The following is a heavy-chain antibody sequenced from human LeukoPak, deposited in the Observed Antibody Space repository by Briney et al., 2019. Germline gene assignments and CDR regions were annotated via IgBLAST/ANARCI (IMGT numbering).Heavy chain of an antibody. CDR2: INSDGSST. V-gene: IGHV3-74*01. CDR1: GFTFSSYW. J-gene: IGHJ4*02. Sequence: GGSLRLSGAASGFTFSSYWMHWVRQAPGKGLVWVSRINSDGSSTSYADSVKGRFTISRDNAKNTLYLQMNSLRAEDTAVFYCARDLDDYVWGSYRYSFFDYWGQGTLVTVSS. CDR3: ARDLDDYVWGSYRYSFFDY. D-gene: IGHD3-16*02.